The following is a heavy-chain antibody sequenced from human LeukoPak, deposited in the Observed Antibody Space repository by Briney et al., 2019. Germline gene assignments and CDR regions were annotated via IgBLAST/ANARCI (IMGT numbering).Heavy chain of an antibody. J-gene: IGHJ4*02. CDR3: SRASSSVPNLLDY. CDR1: GFTFSSNW. CDR2: ISTDGSSK. V-gene: IGHV3-74*01. Sequence: GGSLRLSCAASGFTFSSNWMHWVRQGPGKGLVWVSRISTDGSSKTYADSVKGRFTISRDNAKNTLYLQMNSLRAADTAVYYCSRASSSVPNLLDYWGQGTLVTVSS. D-gene: IGHD6-19*01.